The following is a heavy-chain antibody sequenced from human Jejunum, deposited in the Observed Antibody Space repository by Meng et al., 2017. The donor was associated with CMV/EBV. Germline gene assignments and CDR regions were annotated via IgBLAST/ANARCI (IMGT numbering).Heavy chain of an antibody. CDR3: ARDLHNTYYFGMDV. J-gene: IGHJ6*02. D-gene: IGHD1-1*01. CDR2: ISSSSTYI. CDR1: GFTFSSYS. V-gene: IGHV3-21*01. Sequence: GFTFSSYSMNWVRQAPGKGLEWVSSISSSSTYIYYADSVKGRFTISRDNAKNSLYLQMNSLRAEDTAVYYCARDLHNTYYFGMDVWGQGTTVTVSS.